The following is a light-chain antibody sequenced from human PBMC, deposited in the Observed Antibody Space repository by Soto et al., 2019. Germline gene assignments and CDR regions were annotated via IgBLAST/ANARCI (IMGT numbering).Light chain of an antibody. CDR2: GAS. CDR3: QQCDKWPHT. Sequence: DIVMTQSPATLSVSPGERVTLSCRASQSLTRNVAWYQQRPGQAPRVLIYGASARATDIPARFSGSGSGTDYSLTSSSLHSDDFAVYYCQQCDKWPHTFGLGTRLEIK. CDR1: QSLTRN. J-gene: IGKJ2*01. V-gene: IGKV3D-15*01.